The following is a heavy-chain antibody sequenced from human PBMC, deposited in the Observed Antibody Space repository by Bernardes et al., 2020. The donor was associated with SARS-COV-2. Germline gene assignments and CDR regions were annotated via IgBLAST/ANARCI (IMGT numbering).Heavy chain of an antibody. V-gene: IGHV3-48*01. CDR1: GFTLSSHS. CDR2: ISGGGGSI. CDR3: VRAAGYISGSGWYFDL. J-gene: IGHJ2*01. D-gene: IGHD3-10*01. Sequence: GGSLRLSCAASGFTLSSHSMNWVRQAPGKGLEWISYISGGGGSIYYADFVKGRFAISRDNAKNSVYLQMNSLRAEDTAVYYCVRAAGYISGSGWYFDLWGRGSLVTVSS.